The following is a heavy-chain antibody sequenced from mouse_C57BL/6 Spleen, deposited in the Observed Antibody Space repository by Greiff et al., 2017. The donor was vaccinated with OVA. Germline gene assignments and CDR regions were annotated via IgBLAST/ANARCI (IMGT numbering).Heavy chain of an antibody. J-gene: IGHJ3*01. Sequence: VQLQQSGPELVKPGASVKISCKASGYSFTSYYIHWVKQRPGQGLEWIGWIYPGSGNTKYNEKFKGKATLTADTSSSTAYMQLSSLTSEDSAVYYCAKPYDYDTWFAYWGQGTLVTVSA. CDR3: AKPYDYDTWFAY. D-gene: IGHD2-4*01. CDR2: IYPGSGNT. V-gene: IGHV1-66*01. CDR1: GYSFTSYY.